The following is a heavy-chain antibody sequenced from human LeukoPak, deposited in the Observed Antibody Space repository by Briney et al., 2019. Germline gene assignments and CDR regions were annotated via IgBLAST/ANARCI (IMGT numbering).Heavy chain of an antibody. D-gene: IGHD3-9*01. Sequence: SQTLSLTCTVSGGSISSGGYYWNWIRQHPGKGLEWIGYIYYSGSTYYNPSLKSRVTISVDTSKNQFSLKLSSVTAADTAVYYCARGHYDILTGYYPDAFDIWGQGTMVTVSS. CDR2: IYYSGST. V-gene: IGHV4-31*03. CDR3: ARGHYDILTGYYPDAFDI. CDR1: GGSISSGGYY. J-gene: IGHJ3*02.